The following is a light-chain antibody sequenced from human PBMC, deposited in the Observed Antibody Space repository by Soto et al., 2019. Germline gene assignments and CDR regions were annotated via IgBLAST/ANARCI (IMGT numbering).Light chain of an antibody. J-gene: IGLJ2*01. CDR3: SSYAGSNNLI. V-gene: IGLV2-8*01. CDR1: SSDVGAYNY. Sequence: QSALTQPPSASGSPGQSVTISCTGTSSDVGAYNYVSWYQQHPGKVPKLLIYEVSNRPSGLPHRFSGSKSGNTASLTVSGLQAEDEADYYCSSYAGSNNLIFGGGTKLTVL. CDR2: EVS.